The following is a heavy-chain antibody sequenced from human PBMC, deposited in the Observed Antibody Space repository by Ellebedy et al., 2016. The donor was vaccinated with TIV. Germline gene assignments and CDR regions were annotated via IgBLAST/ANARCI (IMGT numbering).Heavy chain of an antibody. CDR1: GFILSHSA. CDR3: ARAGEKWELNY. J-gene: IGHJ4*02. CDR2: ISYDGSNK. Sequence: GGSLRLSCVASGFILSHSAMHWVRQGPGKGLEWVAVISYDGSNKDYADSVKGRFTVSRDGSKNTLYLEMNSLRLDDTAVYYCARAGEKWELNYWGQGALVTVSS. V-gene: IGHV3-30*04. D-gene: IGHD1-26*01.